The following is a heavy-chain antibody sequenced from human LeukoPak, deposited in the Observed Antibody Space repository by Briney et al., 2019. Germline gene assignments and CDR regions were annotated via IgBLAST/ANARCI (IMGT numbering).Heavy chain of an antibody. Sequence: SETLSLTCTVSGGSISGYYWSWIRQPPGKGLEWIGYIYYSGSTDYDPSLKSRVTMSVDTSKNQFSLKLSSVTAADTAVYYCARDNDSRDPPHFDYWGQGTLVTVSS. CDR3: ARDNDSRDPPHFDY. D-gene: IGHD3-16*01. V-gene: IGHV4-59*01. CDR1: GGSISGYY. CDR2: IYYSGST. J-gene: IGHJ4*02.